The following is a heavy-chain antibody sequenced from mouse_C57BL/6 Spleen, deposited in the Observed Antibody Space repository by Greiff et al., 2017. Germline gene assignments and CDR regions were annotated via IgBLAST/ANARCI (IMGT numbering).Heavy chain of an antibody. D-gene: IGHD1-1*01. CDR2: IYPGSGST. CDR1: GYTFTSYW. V-gene: IGHV1-55*01. Sequence: QVQLKQPGAELVKPGASVKMSCKASGYTFTSYWITWVKQRPGQGLEWIGDIYPGSGSTNYNEKFKSKATLTVDTSSSTAYMQLSSLTSEDSAVYFCARSGGDFTTVVEDCWGQGTTLTVSS. J-gene: IGHJ2*01. CDR3: ARSGGDFTTVVEDC.